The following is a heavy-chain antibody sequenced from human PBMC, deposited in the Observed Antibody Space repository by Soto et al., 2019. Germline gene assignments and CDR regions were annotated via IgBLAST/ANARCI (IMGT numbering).Heavy chain of an antibody. D-gene: IGHD5-18*01. Sequence: HPWGPLRLSCAASGVTFSSYGMHWFRQAPGKGLEWVAVIWYDGSNKYYADSVKGRFTISRDNSKNTLYLQMNSLRAEDTGVYYCGREGTASLSSGLDSSGKGTLVTV. J-gene: IGHJ3*02. CDR3: GREGTASLSSGLDS. CDR1: GVTFSSYG. V-gene: IGHV3-33*01. CDR2: IWYDGSNK.